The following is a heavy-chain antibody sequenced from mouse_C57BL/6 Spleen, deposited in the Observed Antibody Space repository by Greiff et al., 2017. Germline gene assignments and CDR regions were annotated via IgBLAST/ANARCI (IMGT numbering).Heavy chain of an antibody. J-gene: IGHJ2*01. Sequence: QVQLQQSGPELVKPGASVKISCKAFGYAFSSSWMNWVKQRPGKGLEWIGRIYPGDGDTNYNGKFKGKATLTADKSSSTAYMQLSSLTSEDSAVYFCAGEGPPTYWGQGTTLTVSS. CDR3: AGEGPPTY. V-gene: IGHV1-82*01. CDR2: IYPGDGDT. D-gene: IGHD1-1*01. CDR1: GYAFSSSW.